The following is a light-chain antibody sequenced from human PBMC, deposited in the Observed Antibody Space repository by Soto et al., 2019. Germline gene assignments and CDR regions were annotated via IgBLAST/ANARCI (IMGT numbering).Light chain of an antibody. Sequence: EIVLTQSPATLSLSPGERATLSCRASQSVSSYLAWYQQKPGQAPKLLIYDASNRATGIPARFSGSGSGTDFTLTISSRVPEDFAVYYCQQRSNWPPITFGQGTRLEIK. CDR2: DAS. J-gene: IGKJ5*01. CDR3: QQRSNWPPIT. V-gene: IGKV3-11*01. CDR1: QSVSSY.